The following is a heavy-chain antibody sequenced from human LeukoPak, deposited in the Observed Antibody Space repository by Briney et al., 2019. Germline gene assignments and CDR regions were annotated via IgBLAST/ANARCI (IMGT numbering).Heavy chain of an antibody. J-gene: IGHJ6*02. V-gene: IGHV5-51*01. CDR3: ARPSYSSSRYYYYGMDV. Sequence: GESLKISCKGSGYSFTNYWIGWVRQMPGKGLEWMGIIYPGDSDTRYGPSFQGQVTISADKSISTAYLQWSSLKASDTAMYYCARPSYSSSRYYYYGMDVWGQGTTVTVSS. CDR2: IYPGDSDT. D-gene: IGHD6-6*01. CDR1: GYSFTNYW.